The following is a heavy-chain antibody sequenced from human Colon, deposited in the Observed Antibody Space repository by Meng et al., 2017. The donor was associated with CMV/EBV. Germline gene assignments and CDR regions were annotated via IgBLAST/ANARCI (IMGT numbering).Heavy chain of an antibody. V-gene: IGHV4-30-4*01. Sequence: SGGSITRADYHWRWIRQAPGKGLQCVGNTFSSGSTYYHPSLESRLSISLDTSRNQFFLNLTSVTAADTAVYYCARASTFHYWYFDLWGRGTLVTVSS. D-gene: IGHD5/OR15-5a*01. CDR3: ARASTFHYWYFDL. CDR1: GGSITRADYH. CDR2: TFSSGST. J-gene: IGHJ2*01.